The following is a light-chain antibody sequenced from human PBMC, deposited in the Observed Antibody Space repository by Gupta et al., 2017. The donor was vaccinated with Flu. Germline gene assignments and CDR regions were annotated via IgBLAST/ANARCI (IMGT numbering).Light chain of an antibody. CDR2: AAS. J-gene: IGKJ1*01. Sequence: GEGATITCRASQSISKYLSWYQQKPGQAPKLLIDAASSLHNGVPSRFSGSGSGTDFTLTITSLQPDDLATYYCQQPYRTPLTFGQGTKVEIK. V-gene: IGKV1-39*01. CDR3: QQPYRTPLT. CDR1: QSISKY.